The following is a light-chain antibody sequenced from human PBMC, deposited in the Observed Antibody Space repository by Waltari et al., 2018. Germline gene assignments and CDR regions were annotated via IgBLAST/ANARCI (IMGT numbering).Light chain of an antibody. J-gene: IGKJ5*01. CDR1: QDISTA. CDR2: DAS. V-gene: IGKV1D-13*01. Sequence: AIQLTQSPSSLSASVGDRVTITGRASQDISTALAWYQQKSGEAPKLLIYDASTLGSGVPSRFSGSGTGTDFTLTISRLQPEDFSTYHCQQFHNYPPTFGQGTRLEIK. CDR3: QQFHNYPPT.